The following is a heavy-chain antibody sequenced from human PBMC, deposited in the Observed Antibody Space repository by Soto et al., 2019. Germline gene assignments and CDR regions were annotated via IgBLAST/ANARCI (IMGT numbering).Heavy chain of an antibody. D-gene: IGHD5-18*01. CDR2: VIPLFDTA. CDR1: GGIFTNNA. Sequence: QVQVVQSGAEVKKPGSSVKVSCKVSGGIFTNNAISWVRQAPGQGLEWLGGVIPLFDTAYYAQIFRGRLRISADGATTTAYMDLSGLTSADTAVYFCATGGHNDGYNFYHGMDVWGQGPTVTVS. V-gene: IGHV1-69*01. J-gene: IGHJ6*02. CDR3: ATGGHNDGYNFYHGMDV.